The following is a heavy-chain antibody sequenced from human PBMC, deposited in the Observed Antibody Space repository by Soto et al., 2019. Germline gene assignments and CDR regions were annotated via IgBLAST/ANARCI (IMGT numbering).Heavy chain of an antibody. CDR3: AIKSELISIDDFDI. CDR1: VFTFISYG. J-gene: IGHJ3*02. Sequence: WLSXRLSCSSSVFTFISYGIHLFRHAPGKGLEWVAVIWYDGSNKYYADSVKGRFTISRYNSKNTLYLQMNSLRAEDTAVYYCAIKSELISIDDFDIWGQGTMVTV. CDR2: IWYDGSNK. D-gene: IGHD1-26*01. V-gene: IGHV3-33*01.